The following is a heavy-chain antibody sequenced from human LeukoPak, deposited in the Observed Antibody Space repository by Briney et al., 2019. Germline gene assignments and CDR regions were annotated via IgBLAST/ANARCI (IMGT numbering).Heavy chain of an antibody. V-gene: IGHV3-48*03. D-gene: IGHD3-10*01. CDR2: ISSSGSTI. Sequence: GGSLRLSCAASGFTFSSYEMNWVRQAPGKGLEWVSYISSSGSTIYYADSVKGRFTISRDNAKNSLYLQMDSLRAEDTAVYYCAKEEVWFGLFDYWGQGTLVTVSS. J-gene: IGHJ4*02. CDR1: GFTFSSYE. CDR3: AKEEVWFGLFDY.